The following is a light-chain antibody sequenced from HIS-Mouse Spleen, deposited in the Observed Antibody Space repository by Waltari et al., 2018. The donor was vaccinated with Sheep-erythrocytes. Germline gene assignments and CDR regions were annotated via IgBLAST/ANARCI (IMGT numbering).Light chain of an antibody. CDR2: AAS. CDR1: HGISSY. V-gene: IGKV1D-8*02. CDR3: QQFNNYPRT. J-gene: IGKJ1*01. Sequence: AIWMTQSLSLLPASTADRVHISCRMSHGISSYLAWYQQKPGKAPEPLIYAASTLQSGVPSRFSGSGSGTDFTLTISCLQSEDFATYYCQQFNNYPRTFGQGTKVEIK.